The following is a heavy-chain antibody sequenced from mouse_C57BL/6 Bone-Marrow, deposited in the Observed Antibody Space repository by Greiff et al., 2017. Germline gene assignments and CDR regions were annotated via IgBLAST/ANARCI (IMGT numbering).Heavy chain of an antibody. V-gene: IGHV1-15*01. CDR1: GYTFTDYE. J-gene: IGHJ4*01. CDR3: TRPSGDYYAMDY. Sequence: VKLVESGAELVRPGASVTLSCKASGYTFTDYEMHWVKQTPVHGLEWIGAIDPETGGTAYNQKFKGKAILTADKSSSTAYMELRSLTSEDSAVYYCTRPSGDYYAMDYWGQVTSVTVSS. CDR2: IDPETGGT. D-gene: IGHD3-1*01.